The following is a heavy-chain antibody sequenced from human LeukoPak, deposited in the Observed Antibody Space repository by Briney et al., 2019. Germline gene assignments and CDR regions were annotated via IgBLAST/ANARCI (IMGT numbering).Heavy chain of an antibody. D-gene: IGHD4-17*01. J-gene: IGHJ6*02. CDR2: INASGGGT. V-gene: IGHV1-46*01. CDR3: ARDPDYGDYGRGDYYYGMDV. CDR1: GYTFTNYY. Sequence: ASVKVSCKASGYTFTNYYMQWVRQAPGQGLEWMGIINASGGGTRYAQKFQGRVTMTRDTSTNTVYMEMSSLRSGDTAVYYCARDPDYGDYGRGDYYYGMDVWGQGTTVIVSS.